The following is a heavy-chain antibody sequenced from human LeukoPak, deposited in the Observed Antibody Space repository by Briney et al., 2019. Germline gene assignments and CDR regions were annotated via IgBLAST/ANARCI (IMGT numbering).Heavy chain of an antibody. J-gene: IGHJ4*02. Sequence: ASVKVSCKASGGTFSSYGITWVRQAPGQGLEWMGWINPYNGNTNYAQKLQGRVTMTTDTSTSTAYMDLRSLGSDDTAVYYCARERSGWFFSNWGQGTLVTVSS. V-gene: IGHV1-18*01. CDR1: GGTFSSYG. D-gene: IGHD6-19*01. CDR2: INPYNGNT. CDR3: ARERSGWFFSN.